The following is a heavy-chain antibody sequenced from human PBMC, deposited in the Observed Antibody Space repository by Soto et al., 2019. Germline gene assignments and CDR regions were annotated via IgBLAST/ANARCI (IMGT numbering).Heavy chain of an antibody. CDR1: GSTFSSYA. CDR2: ISGSGGST. J-gene: IGHJ5*02. V-gene: IGHV3-23*01. D-gene: IGHD6-13*01. Sequence: GGSLRLSCAASGSTFSSYAMSWVRQAPGKGLEWVSGISGSGGSTYYADPVKGRFTISRDSSKNTLYLQMNSLRAEDTAVYYCAKDFRYSSSWYNIRFDPWGQGTLVTVSS. CDR3: AKDFRYSSSWYNIRFDP.